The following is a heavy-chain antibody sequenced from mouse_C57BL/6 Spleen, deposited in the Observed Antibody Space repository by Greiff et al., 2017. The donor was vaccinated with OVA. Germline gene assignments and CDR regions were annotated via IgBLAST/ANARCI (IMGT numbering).Heavy chain of an antibody. V-gene: IGHV5-17*01. D-gene: IGHD4-1*02. CDR1: GFTFSDYG. CDR3: ARPNWDGFAY. J-gene: IGHJ3*01. Sequence: EVKLVESGGGLVKPGGSLKLSCAASGFTFSDYGMHWVRQAPEKGLEWVAYISSGSSTIYYADTVKGRFTISRDNAKNTLFLQMTSLRSEDTAMYYCARPNWDGFAYWGQGTLVTVSA. CDR2: ISSGSSTI.